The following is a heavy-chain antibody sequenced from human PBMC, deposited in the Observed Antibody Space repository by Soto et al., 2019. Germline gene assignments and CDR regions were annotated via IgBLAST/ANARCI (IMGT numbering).Heavy chain of an antibody. D-gene: IGHD3-16*01. CDR2: SRYKADNYSP. CDR3: VCWLWGIGH. CDR1: GFDFRHHH. V-gene: IGHV3-72*01. J-gene: IGHJ4*02. Sequence: ESGGGLVQPGGSLRLSCAVSGFDFRHHHMDWVRQAPGKGLEWVGRSRYKADNYSPEYAASAKGRFTISRDESKSTLNLQMSSLRTEDSAVFYCVCWLWGIGHWGQGTLVTVSP.